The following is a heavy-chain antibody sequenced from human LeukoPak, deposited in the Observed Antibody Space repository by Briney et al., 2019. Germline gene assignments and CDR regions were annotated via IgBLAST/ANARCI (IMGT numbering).Heavy chain of an antibody. Sequence: PSETLSLTCTVSGGSISSGDYYWSWIRQPPGKGLEWIGYNYYSGSTYYNPSLKSRVTISVDTSKNQFSLKLSSVTAADTAVYYRARKLHRRGFDPWGQGTLVTVSS. CDR1: GGSISSGDYY. J-gene: IGHJ5*02. D-gene: IGHD1-14*01. V-gene: IGHV4-30-4*08. CDR2: NYYSGST. CDR3: ARKLHRRGFDP.